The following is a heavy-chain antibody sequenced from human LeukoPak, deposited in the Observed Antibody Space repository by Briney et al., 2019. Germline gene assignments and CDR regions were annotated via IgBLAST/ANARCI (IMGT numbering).Heavy chain of an antibody. CDR3: ARDGLYSSGWSNSYYYYYYMDV. D-gene: IGHD6-19*01. CDR2: INPSGGRT. Sequence: ASVKVSCKASGYTFTSYYMHWVRQAPGQGLEWMGTINPSGGRTSYAQKFQGRVTMTRDTSTSTVYMELSSLRSEDTAVYYCARDGLYSSGWSNSYYYYYYMDVWGKGTTVTVSS. V-gene: IGHV1-46*01. J-gene: IGHJ6*03. CDR1: GYTFTSYY.